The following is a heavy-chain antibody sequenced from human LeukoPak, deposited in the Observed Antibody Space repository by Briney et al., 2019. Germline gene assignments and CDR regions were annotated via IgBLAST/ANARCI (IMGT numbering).Heavy chain of an antibody. CDR1: GFTFSSYA. D-gene: IGHD3-9*01. CDR3: ARDYDILTGLYYYYGMDV. V-gene: IGHV3-30-3*01. Sequence: GRSLRLSCAASGFTFSSYAMHWVRQAPGKGLEWVAVISYDGSNKYYADSVKGRFTISRDNSKNTLYLQMNSLRAEDTAVYYCARDYDILTGLYYYYGMDVWGQGTTVTVSS. CDR2: ISYDGSNK. J-gene: IGHJ6*02.